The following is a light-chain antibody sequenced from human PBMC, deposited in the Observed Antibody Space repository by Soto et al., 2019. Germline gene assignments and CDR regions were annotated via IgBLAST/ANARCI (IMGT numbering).Light chain of an antibody. CDR3: QQRSNWPYT. V-gene: IGKV3-11*01. CDR2: DAS. CDR1: QSVSRY. Sequence: EIVLTQSSGTLSLSPGERATLSCRASQSVSRYLAWYQQKSGQAPRLLIYDASNRATGIPARFSGSGSGTDFTLTISSLEPEDSAVYYCQQRSNWPYTFGQGTKLEIK. J-gene: IGKJ2*01.